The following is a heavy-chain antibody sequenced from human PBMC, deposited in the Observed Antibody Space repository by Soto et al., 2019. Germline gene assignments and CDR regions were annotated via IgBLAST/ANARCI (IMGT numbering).Heavy chain of an antibody. J-gene: IGHJ4*02. CDR1: GFTVSSNY. D-gene: IGHD5-18*01. Sequence: GGSLRLSCAASGFTVSSNYMSWVRQAPGKGLEWVSVIYSGGSTYYADSVKGRFTISRDNYKNMLYLQMNSLRAEDTAVYYCARDFGSGYSYGLGYWGQGTLVTVSS. CDR3: ARDFGSGYSYGLGY. V-gene: IGHV3-66*01. CDR2: IYSGGST.